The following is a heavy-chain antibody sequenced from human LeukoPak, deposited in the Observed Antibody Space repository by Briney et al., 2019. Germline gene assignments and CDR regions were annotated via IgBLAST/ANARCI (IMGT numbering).Heavy chain of an antibody. CDR2: IKQDGSEK. J-gene: IGHJ4*02. D-gene: IGHD2-2*01. V-gene: IGHV3-7*01. CDR3: ARGVVPAAQYYFDY. Sequence: PGGSLRLSCAASGFTFSSYWMSWVRQAPGKGLEWVANIKQDGSEKYYVDSVKGRFTISRDNAKNSLYLQMNSLRAEDTAVYYCARGVVPAAQYYFDYWGQGTLVTVSS. CDR1: GFTFSSYW.